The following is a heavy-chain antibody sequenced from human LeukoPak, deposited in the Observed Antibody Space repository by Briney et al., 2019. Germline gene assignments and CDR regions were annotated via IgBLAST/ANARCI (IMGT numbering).Heavy chain of an antibody. J-gene: IGHJ4*02. V-gene: IGHV1-8*01. CDR2: MNPNSGNT. CDR3: ATVHCSSTSCATGFDY. D-gene: IGHD2-2*01. Sequence: ASVKVSCKASGYTFTSYDISWVRQATGQGLEWMGWMNPNSGNTGYAQKFQGRVTMTEDTSTDTAYMELSSLRSEDTAVYYCATVHCSSTSCATGFDYWGQGTLVTVSS. CDR1: GYTFTSYD.